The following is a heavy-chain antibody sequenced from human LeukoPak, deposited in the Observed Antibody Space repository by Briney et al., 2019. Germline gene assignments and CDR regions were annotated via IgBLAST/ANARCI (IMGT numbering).Heavy chain of an antibody. CDR3: ARVRGVIIWYFDL. CDR1: GFTFRSHA. J-gene: IGHJ2*01. V-gene: IGHV3-23*01. D-gene: IGHD3-10*01. CDR2: IYENGGTT. Sequence: GGSLRLSCVGSGFTFRSHAMSWVRQAPEKGLEFVSGIYENGGTTYYADSVKGRFSISRDNSMNTLYLQMDSLRGEDTAVYYCARVRGVIIWYFDLWGRGTLVTVSS.